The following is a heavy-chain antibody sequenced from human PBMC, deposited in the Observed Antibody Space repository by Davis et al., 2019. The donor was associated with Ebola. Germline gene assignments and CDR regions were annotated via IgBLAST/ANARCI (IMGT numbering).Heavy chain of an antibody. CDR1: GYTFTGYY. J-gene: IGHJ4*02. D-gene: IGHD2-15*01. CDR3: ARDRVCSGATCYAYFDF. Sequence: AASVKVSCKASGYTFTGYYIHWARQAPGQGLEWMGWINPNSGDTKSSQKFQGLVTMTRDTPISTAYIELHRLTSDDTAVYYCARDRVCSGATCYAYFDFWGQGTLVTVSS. V-gene: IGHV1-2*04. CDR2: INPNSGDT.